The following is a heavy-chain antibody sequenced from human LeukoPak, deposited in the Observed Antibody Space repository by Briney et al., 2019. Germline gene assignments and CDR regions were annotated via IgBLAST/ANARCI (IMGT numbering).Heavy chain of an antibody. V-gene: IGHV4-30-4*01. CDR3: ARRLRGAFDI. J-gene: IGHJ3*02. D-gene: IGHD4-17*01. Sequence: SETLSLTCTVSGGSISSGDYYWSWIRQPPGKGLEWIGYISYSGSTYYNPSLKSRVIISGDTSKNQFSLKLSSVTAADTAVYYCARRLRGAFDIWGQGTMVTVSS. CDR2: ISYSGST. CDR1: GGSISSGDYY.